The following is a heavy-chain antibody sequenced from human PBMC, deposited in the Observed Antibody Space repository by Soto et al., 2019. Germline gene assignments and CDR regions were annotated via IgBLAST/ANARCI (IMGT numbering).Heavy chain of an antibody. CDR2: IIPLFGTA. Sequence: SVKVSCKASGGTFSSYAISWVRQAPVQGLEWMGGIIPLFGTAKYAQKFQGRVTITVDESTRTGYMELSSLRSEDTAVYYCATMGQETTFYGSGSGFDMDVWGQGTPVTVSS. V-gene: IGHV1-69*13. CDR1: GGTFSSYA. D-gene: IGHD3-10*01. J-gene: IGHJ6*02. CDR3: ATMGQETTFYGSGSGFDMDV.